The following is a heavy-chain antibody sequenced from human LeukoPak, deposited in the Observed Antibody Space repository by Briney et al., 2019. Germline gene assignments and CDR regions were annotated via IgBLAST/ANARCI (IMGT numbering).Heavy chain of an antibody. CDR2: ISGSGGST. J-gene: IGHJ5*02. CDR3: AKDRTTTPTRGVNWFDP. Sequence: GGSLRLSCAASGFTFSSYAMSWVRQAPGKGLEWVSAISGSGGSTYYADSVKGRFTISRDNSKNTLYLQMNSLRAEDTAVYYCAKDRTTTPTRGVNWFDPWGQGTLVTVSS. D-gene: IGHD4-11*01. V-gene: IGHV3-23*01. CDR1: GFTFSSYA.